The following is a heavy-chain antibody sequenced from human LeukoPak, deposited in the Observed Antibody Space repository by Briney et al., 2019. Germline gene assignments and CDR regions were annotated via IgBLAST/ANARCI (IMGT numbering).Heavy chain of an antibody. V-gene: IGHV3-23*01. Sequence: GGSLRLSCAASGFTFSGSALHWVRQASGKGLEWVSGLSGSGGITNYANSVKGRFSISIDNSKNTMSLQMNSLGVEDTALYFCAKASGDYLGPHRALDIWGQGTQVTVS. J-gene: IGHJ3*02. CDR3: AKASGDYLGPHRALDI. CDR1: GFTFSGSA. D-gene: IGHD4-11*01. CDR2: LSGSGGIT.